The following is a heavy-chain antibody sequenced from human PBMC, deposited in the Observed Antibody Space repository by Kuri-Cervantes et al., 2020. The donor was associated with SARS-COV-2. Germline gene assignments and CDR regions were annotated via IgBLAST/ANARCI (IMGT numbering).Heavy chain of an antibody. J-gene: IGHJ4*02. V-gene: IGHV1-8*01. Sequence: ASVKVSCKTPETTFPNYDINWVRQATGQGLEWMGMVKTNSGNTLYAQFFQGRVTITRNTSISTAYMELSSLRSEDTAVYYCARVGQQWSNHFDYWGQGTLVTVSS. CDR1: ETTFPNYD. CDR2: VKTNSGNT. D-gene: IGHD6-19*01. CDR3: ARVGQQWSNHFDY.